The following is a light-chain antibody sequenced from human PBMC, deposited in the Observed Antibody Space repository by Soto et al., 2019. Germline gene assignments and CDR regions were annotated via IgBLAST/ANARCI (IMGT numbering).Light chain of an antibody. CDR3: QQSNGLPT. CDR1: QDITNY. Sequence: DIPMTQSPSSLSASVGDRVTITCQASQDITNYLNWYQQKPGKAPKLLICDASNLETGVPSRFSGSGSGTYFTFTISSLQPEDIATYYCQQSNGLPTFGGGTKVEIK. J-gene: IGKJ4*01. CDR2: DAS. V-gene: IGKV1-33*01.